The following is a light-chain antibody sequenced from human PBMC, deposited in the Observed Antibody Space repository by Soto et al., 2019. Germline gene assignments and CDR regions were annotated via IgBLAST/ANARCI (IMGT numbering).Light chain of an antibody. CDR1: QSISNY. V-gene: IGKV1-39*01. CDR3: QQSYITPWT. CDR2: AAS. J-gene: IGKJ1*01. Sequence: DIQMTQSPSSLSTSVGDRVTITCRTSQSISNYLNWYQQKPGKVPKLLIYAASRLQSGVPSRFSASESGTDFTLTISRLQPEDFATYYCQQSYITPWTFGQGTKVEIK.